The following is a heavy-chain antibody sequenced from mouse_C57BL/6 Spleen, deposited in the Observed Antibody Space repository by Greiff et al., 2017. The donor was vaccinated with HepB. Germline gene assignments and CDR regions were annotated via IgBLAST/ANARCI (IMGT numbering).Heavy chain of an antibody. Sequence: QVQLQQSGAELVKPGASVKLSCKASGYTFTEYTIHWVKQRSGQGLEWIGWFYPGSGSIKYNEKFKDKATLTADKSSSTVYMELSRFTSEDSAVYFCARHEDNDYYGPWYFDVWGTGTTVTVSS. CDR1: GYTFTEYT. J-gene: IGHJ1*03. D-gene: IGHD1-2*01. CDR2: FYPGSGSI. V-gene: IGHV1-62-2*01. CDR3: ARHEDNDYYGPWYFDV.